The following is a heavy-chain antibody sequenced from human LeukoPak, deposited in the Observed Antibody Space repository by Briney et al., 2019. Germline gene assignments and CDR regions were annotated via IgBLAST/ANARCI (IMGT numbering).Heavy chain of an antibody. J-gene: IGHJ4*02. V-gene: IGHV4-59*01. CDR2: IYHNGRT. CDR3: VSQTTAASIAASGY. Sequence: PSETLSLTCTVSGASFSNDYWSWVRQAPGKGLEWIGYIYHNGRTNYNPSLKSRITMSIDTSQKQFSLKLISVTAADTAVYYCVSQTTAASIAASGYWGQGTLVTVSS. CDR1: GASFSNDY. D-gene: IGHD6-6*01.